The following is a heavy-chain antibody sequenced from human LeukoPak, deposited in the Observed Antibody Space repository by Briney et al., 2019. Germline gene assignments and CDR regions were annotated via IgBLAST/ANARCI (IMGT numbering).Heavy chain of an antibody. Sequence: SRTPARPVDRLTLSSLCIECDSPLPNDVLGWVAVILYDGSNKYYADSVKGLFTISRDNSKNTLYLQMNSLRAEDTAVYYCAKGGSHSGSYCDYWGQGTLVTVSS. D-gene: IGHD1-26*01. V-gene: IGHV3-30*18. J-gene: IGHJ4*02. CDR1: RLTLSSLC. CDR2: ILYDGSNK. CDR3: AKGGSHSGSYCDY.